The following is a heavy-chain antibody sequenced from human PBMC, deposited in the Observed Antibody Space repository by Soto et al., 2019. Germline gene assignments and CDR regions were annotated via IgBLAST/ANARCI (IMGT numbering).Heavy chain of an antibody. D-gene: IGHD2-15*01. CDR3: ARDQGDCSGGSCYFDY. Sequence: SETLSLTCTVSGGSISSSSYYWGWIRQPPGKGLEWIGSIYYSGSTNYNPSLKSRVTISVDTSKNQFSLKLSSVTAADTAVYYCARDQGDCSGGSCYFDYWGQGTLVTVSS. CDR2: IYYSGST. J-gene: IGHJ4*02. V-gene: IGHV4-39*07. CDR1: GGSISSSSYY.